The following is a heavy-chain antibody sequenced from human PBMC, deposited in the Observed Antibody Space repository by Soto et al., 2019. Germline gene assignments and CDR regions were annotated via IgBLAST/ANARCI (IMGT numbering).Heavy chain of an antibody. D-gene: IGHD4-4*01. Sequence: GGSLRLSCAASGFTFSSYAMSWVRQAPGKGLEWVSAISGSGGSTYYAGSVKGRFTISRDTSKNTLYLQMNSLRAEDTAVYYCANDWGPTVQYIQHWGKGPMVTVSS. J-gene: IGHJ1*01. CDR1: GFTFSSYA. CDR2: ISGSGGST. CDR3: ANDWGPTVQYIQH. V-gene: IGHV3-23*01.